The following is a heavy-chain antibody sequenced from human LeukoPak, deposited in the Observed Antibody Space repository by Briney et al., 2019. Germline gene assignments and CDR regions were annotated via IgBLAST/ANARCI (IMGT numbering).Heavy chain of an antibody. Sequence: SETLSLTCAVYGGSFSGYYWSWIRQPPGKGLEWIGEINHSGSTNYNPSLKSRVTISVDTSKNQFSQKLSSVTAADTAVYYCARVKRKPAAIGGFDYWGQGTLVTVSS. V-gene: IGHV4-34*01. D-gene: IGHD2-2*01. CDR2: INHSGST. CDR3: ARVKRKPAAIGGFDY. CDR1: GGSFSGYY. J-gene: IGHJ4*02.